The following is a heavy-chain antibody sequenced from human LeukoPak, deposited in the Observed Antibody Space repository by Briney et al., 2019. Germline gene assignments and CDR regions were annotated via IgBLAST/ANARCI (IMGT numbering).Heavy chain of an antibody. Sequence: SETLSLTCTVSGGSISSYYWSWIRQPPGKGLEWIAFIYYSGDTNYNPSLKSRVTISVDTSKNQFSLKLSSVTAADTAVYYCARLADERFLEWLLQADSYYYYYMDVWGKGTTVTVSS. V-gene: IGHV4-59*08. CDR3: ARLADERFLEWLLQADSYYYYYMDV. CDR1: GGSISSYY. CDR2: IYYSGDT. D-gene: IGHD3-3*01. J-gene: IGHJ6*03.